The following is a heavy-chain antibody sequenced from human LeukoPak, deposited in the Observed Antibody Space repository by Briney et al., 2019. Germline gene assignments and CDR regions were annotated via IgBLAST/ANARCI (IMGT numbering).Heavy chain of an antibody. CDR2: ISSSSSYI. V-gene: IGHV3-21*01. Sequence: GGSLRLSCAASGFTFSSYSMNWARQAPGKGLEWVSSISSSSSYIYYADSVKGRFTISRDNAKNSLYLQMNSLRAEDTAVYYCARAPYKGSGSYYPYYFDYWGQGTLVTVSS. D-gene: IGHD3-10*01. CDR1: GFTFSSYS. J-gene: IGHJ4*02. CDR3: ARAPYKGSGSYYPYYFDY.